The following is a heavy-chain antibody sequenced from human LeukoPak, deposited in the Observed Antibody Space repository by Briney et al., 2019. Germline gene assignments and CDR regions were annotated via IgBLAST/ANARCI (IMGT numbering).Heavy chain of an antibody. CDR3: VGYYYGSGSYHNYPNFDY. CDR2: ISYTGST. CDR1: GGSFSGHY. V-gene: IGHV4-34*01. J-gene: IGHJ4*02. D-gene: IGHD3-10*01. Sequence: SETLSLTCAVHGGSFSGHYCSWIRQPPGKGLEWIGEISYTGSTNYNPSLKSRVTISGDTSKNQFSLKLSSVTAADTAVYYWVGYYYGSGSYHNYPNFDYWGQGTLVTVSS.